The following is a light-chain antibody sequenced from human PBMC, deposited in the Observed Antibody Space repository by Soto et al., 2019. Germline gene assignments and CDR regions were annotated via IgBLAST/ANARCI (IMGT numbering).Light chain of an antibody. CDR3: QQSYSSPPT. CDR1: QSISNH. Sequence: DIRLTQSPSSLSAFVGGRVIITCRASQSISNHLNWYQQKPGKAPKLLIFAASSLQSGVPSRFSGSRSGPDFTLTISSLQPEDFATYYCQQSYSSPPTFGQGTKVDI. V-gene: IGKV1-39*01. J-gene: IGKJ1*01. CDR2: AAS.